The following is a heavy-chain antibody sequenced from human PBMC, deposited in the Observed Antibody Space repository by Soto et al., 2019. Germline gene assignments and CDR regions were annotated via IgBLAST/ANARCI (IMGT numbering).Heavy chain of an antibody. J-gene: IGHJ4*02. V-gene: IGHV3-23*01. CDR2: ISPSGGDT. CDR1: GFIFSEYA. D-gene: IGHD6-6*01. CDR3: AKRVEYSSSWAYFAH. Sequence: EVQLLESGGGLVQPGGSLRLSCAASGFIFSEYAMSWVRQAPGKGLVWVSAISPSGGDTYDADSVKGRFAISRVNSKNTLSLQMNSLRAGDTAVYYCAKRVEYSSSWAYFAHWGRGPLVIVSS.